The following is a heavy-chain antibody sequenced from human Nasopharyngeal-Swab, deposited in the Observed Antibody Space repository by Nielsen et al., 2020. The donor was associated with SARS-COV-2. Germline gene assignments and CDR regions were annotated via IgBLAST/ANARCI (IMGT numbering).Heavy chain of an antibody. CDR1: GFTFSAYD. Sequence: GESLKISCAASGFTFSAYDMNWVRQAPGKGLEWVSYISSTGSTINYADSVKGRVTISRDNAKNSLYLQMNSLRAEDTAVYYCASSTSRYYYYYGMDVWGQGTTVTVSS. J-gene: IGHJ6*02. V-gene: IGHV3-48*03. CDR2: ISSTGSTI. D-gene: IGHD2-2*01. CDR3: ASSTSRYYYYYGMDV.